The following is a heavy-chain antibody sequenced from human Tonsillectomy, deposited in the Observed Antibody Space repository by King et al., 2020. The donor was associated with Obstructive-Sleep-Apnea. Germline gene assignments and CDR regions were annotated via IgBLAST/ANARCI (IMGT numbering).Heavy chain of an antibody. CDR2: ISFDGSNK. J-gene: IGHJ4*02. CDR1: GFTFSSYA. V-gene: IGHV3-30*04. Sequence: VQLVESGGGVVQPGRSLRLSCAAAGFTFSSYAMNWVRQAPVKVLEWVAVISFDGSNKYYADSVKGRFTISRDNSKNTLYLQMNSLRAEDTAVYYCAREFGGSGYYFIDYWGQGTLVTVSS. D-gene: IGHD3-22*01. CDR3: AREFGGSGYYFIDY.